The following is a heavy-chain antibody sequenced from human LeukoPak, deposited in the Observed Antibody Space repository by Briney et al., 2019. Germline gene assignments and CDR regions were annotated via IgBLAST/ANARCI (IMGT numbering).Heavy chain of an antibody. Sequence: PGGSLRLSCAASGFTVSSNYMSWVRQAPGKGLEWVSVIYSGGSTYYADSVKGRFTISRGNSKNTLYLQMNSLRAEDTAVYYCARESSGYGNDAFDIWSQGTMVTVSS. CDR2: IYSGGST. CDR1: GFTVSSNY. CDR3: ARESSGYGNDAFDI. V-gene: IGHV3-53*01. D-gene: IGHD5-12*01. J-gene: IGHJ3*02.